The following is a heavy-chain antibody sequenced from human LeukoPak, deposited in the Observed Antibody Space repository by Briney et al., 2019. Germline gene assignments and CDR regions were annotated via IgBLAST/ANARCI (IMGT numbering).Heavy chain of an antibody. CDR2: IYYSGST. Sequence: PSETLSLTCTVSGGSISSYYWSWIRQPPGKGLEWIGYIYYSGSTNYNPSLKSRVTISVDTSKDQFSLKLSSVTAADAAVYYCARHPLGYCSGGSCYPVFDYWGQGTLVTVSS. CDR1: GGSISSYY. D-gene: IGHD2-15*01. CDR3: ARHPLGYCSGGSCYPVFDY. J-gene: IGHJ4*02. V-gene: IGHV4-59*08.